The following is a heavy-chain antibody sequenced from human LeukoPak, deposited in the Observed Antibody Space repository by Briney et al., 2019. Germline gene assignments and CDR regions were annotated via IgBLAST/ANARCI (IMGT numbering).Heavy chain of an antibody. CDR1: GFTFDDYG. Sequence: GGSLRLSCAASGFTFDDYGMHWVRQAPGKGLEWVSGISWNSGYIGYADSVKGRFTISRDNAKNSLYLQMNSLRAEDTAVYYCARISNYYDSSDPPGWFDPWGQGTLVTVSS. V-gene: IGHV3-9*01. J-gene: IGHJ5*02. D-gene: IGHD3-22*01. CDR3: ARISNYYDSSDPPGWFDP. CDR2: ISWNSGYI.